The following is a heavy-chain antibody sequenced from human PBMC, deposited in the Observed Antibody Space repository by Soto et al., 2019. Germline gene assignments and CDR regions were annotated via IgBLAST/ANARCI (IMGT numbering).Heavy chain of an antibody. D-gene: IGHD1-26*01. J-gene: IGHJ4*01. CDR3: AKVVEGGATSGPCDY. Sequence: QVQLVESGGGVVQPGRSLRLSCAASGFTFSSYVMHWVRQAPGKGLEWVAVISYDGSNKYYADSVKGRFTISRDNSKNTLYLQMNSLRAEDTAVYYCAKVVEGGATSGPCDYWGQGTLVTVSS. V-gene: IGHV3-30*18. CDR2: ISYDGSNK. CDR1: GFTFSSYV.